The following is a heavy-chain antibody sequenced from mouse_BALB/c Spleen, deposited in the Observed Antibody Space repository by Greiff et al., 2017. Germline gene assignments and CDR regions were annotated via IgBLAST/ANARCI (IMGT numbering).Heavy chain of an antibody. V-gene: IGHV14-1*02. D-gene: IGHD2-3*01. Sequence: EVKLMESGAELVRPGALVKLSCKASGFNIKDYYMHWVKQRPEQGLEWIGWIDPENGNTIYDPKFQGRASITADTSSNTAYLQLSSLTSEDTAVYYCARGLLHYWYFDVWGAGTTVTVSS. CDR3: ARGLLHYWYFDV. J-gene: IGHJ1*01. CDR2: IDPENGNT. CDR1: GFNIKDYY.